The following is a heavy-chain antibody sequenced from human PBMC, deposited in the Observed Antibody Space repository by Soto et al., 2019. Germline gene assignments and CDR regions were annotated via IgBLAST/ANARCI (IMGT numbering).Heavy chain of an antibody. CDR2: ISYDGSNK. V-gene: IGHV3-30*18. J-gene: IGHJ4*02. Sequence: VGSLRLSCAASGFTFSSYGMHWVRQAPGKGLEWVAVISYDGSNKYYADSVKGRFTISRDNSKNTLYLQMNSLRAKDTAVYYCAKDVDTAMADYWGQGTLVTVSS. CDR3: AKDVDTAMADY. CDR1: GFTFSSYG. D-gene: IGHD5-18*01.